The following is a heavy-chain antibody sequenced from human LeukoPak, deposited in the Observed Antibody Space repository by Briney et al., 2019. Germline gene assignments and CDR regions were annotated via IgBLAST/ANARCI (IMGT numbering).Heavy chain of an antibody. CDR1: GGSISTFY. V-gene: IGHV4-59*08. Sequence: SETLSLTCTISGGSISTFYWSWLRQPPGKGLERIAYIFHTGNSNYNPSLKGRVTISVDTSKNQFSLKVNSVTAADTAMYYCARHPFSDGFDIWGQGTMVTVSS. CDR2: IFHTGNS. J-gene: IGHJ3*02. CDR3: ARHPFSDGFDI.